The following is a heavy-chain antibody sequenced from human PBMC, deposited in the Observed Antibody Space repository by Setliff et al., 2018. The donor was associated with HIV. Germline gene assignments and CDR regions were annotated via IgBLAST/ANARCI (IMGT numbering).Heavy chain of an antibody. Sequence: SVKVSCKASGYTFTSYDITWVRQAPGQGLEWMGRFIPMFGATKNAQRFQGRVTITADESTSTAYMELSSLTSADTAVYYCARDFPYSGSWYFDYWGQGTLVTVSS. D-gene: IGHD6-13*01. J-gene: IGHJ4*02. CDR1: GYTFTSYD. V-gene: IGHV1-69*13. CDR2: FIPMFGAT. CDR3: ARDFPYSGSWYFDY.